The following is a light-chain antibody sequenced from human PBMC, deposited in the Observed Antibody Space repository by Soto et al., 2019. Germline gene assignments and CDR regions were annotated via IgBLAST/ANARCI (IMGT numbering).Light chain of an antibody. Sequence: DIQMTQSPPTLSASVGDRVIITCRASQSLSTWLAWYQQKPGKAPKLLIFGASALESGVPSRFNGSGSATEFTLTINNLQPEDSATYYCQQYADYCTFGQATKVEIK. J-gene: IGKJ1*01. CDR3: QQYADYCT. CDR1: QSLSTW. V-gene: IGKV1-5*01. CDR2: GAS.